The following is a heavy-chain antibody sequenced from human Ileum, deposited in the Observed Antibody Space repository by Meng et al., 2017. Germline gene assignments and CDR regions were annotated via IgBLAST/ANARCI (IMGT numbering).Heavy chain of an antibody. CDR2: TYYRSKWYS. CDR3: ASGSGSLDY. D-gene: IGHD3-3*01. Sequence: QVKRHPSGPGLVKPSQTLSLPCAVSGGIVSSNIAAWNWIRQSPLRGLEWLGRTYYRSKWYSEYAVSVKSRISITPDTSKNQFSLQMNSVTPEDTAVYYCASGSGSLDYWGPGTLVTVSS. J-gene: IGHJ4*02. CDR1: GGIVSSNIAA. V-gene: IGHV6-1*01.